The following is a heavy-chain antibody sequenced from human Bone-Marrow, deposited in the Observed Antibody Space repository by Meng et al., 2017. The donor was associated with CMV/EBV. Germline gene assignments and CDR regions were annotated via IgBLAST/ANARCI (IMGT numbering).Heavy chain of an antibody. CDR2: INHSGST. CDR3: ARGKLLWFGEFPWFDP. V-gene: IGHV4-34*01. Sequence: YGGSFSSYYWSWIRQPPGKGLEWIGEINHSGSTNYNPSLKSRVTISVDTSKNQFSLKLSSVTAADTAVYYCARGKLLWFGEFPWFDPWGQGTLVTVSS. D-gene: IGHD3-10*01. CDR1: GGSFSSYY. J-gene: IGHJ5*02.